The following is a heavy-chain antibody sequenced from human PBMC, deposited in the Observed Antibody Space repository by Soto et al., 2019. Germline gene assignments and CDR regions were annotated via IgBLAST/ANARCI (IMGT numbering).Heavy chain of an antibody. Sequence: ASVKVSCKASGYTFITYGVSWVRQAPGQGLDWLGWISTYNGNTRYAERLQGRVTMTTDTTTNTAYMELRKLRSDDTAVYYCARSATVVDTAMADYYNYCMDVWGQGTMVTVSS. D-gene: IGHD5-18*01. J-gene: IGHJ6*02. CDR2: ISTYNGNT. CDR3: ARSATVVDTAMADYYNYCMDV. V-gene: IGHV1-18*01. CDR1: GYTFITYG.